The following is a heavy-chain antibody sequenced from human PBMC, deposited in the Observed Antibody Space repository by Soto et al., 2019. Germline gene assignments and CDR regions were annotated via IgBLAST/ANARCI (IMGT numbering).Heavy chain of an antibody. J-gene: IGHJ1*01. V-gene: IGHV3-48*01. D-gene: IGHD2-2*02. CDR2: ISSSTSSI. CDR1: GFSFSSYS. Sequence: EVQLVESGGGLVQPGGSLRLSCAAFGFSFSSYSMNWVRQAPGKGLEWVSYISSSTSSIFYADSVKGRFTISRDNAKNSLYLQMNSLTAEDTAVYYCARGVPDAIGYFQHWGQGTLVTVSS. CDR3: ARGVPDAIGYFQH.